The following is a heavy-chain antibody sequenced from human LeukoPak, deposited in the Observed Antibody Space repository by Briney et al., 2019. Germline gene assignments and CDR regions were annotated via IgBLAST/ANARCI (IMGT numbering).Heavy chain of an antibody. J-gene: IGHJ4*02. CDR2: INWNGGSI. CDR1: GFTFSNFA. CDR3: AREGDGYCSSTSCREFDY. V-gene: IGHV3-20*04. Sequence: PGGSLRLSCEASGFTFSNFAMTWVRQAPGKGLEWVSGINWNGGSIGYADSVKGRFTISRDNAKNSLYLQMNSLRAEDTAVYYCAREGDGYCSSTSCREFDYWGQGTLVTVSS. D-gene: IGHD2-2*01.